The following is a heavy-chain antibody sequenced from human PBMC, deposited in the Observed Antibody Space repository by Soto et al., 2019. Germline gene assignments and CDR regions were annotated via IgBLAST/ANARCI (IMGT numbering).Heavy chain of an antibody. J-gene: IGHJ5*02. CDR3: SRGDYYDSSGHNH. Sequence: GGSLRLSWAASGFTLSDLYIDWVRQTPGRGLEWVGRTRNKDNSYTTEYAASVKGRFTISRDDSKNSLYLQMNSLKTEDTAVYYCSRGDYYDSSGHNHWGPGTLVTVSS. D-gene: IGHD3-22*01. CDR1: GFTLSDLY. CDR2: TRNKDNSYTT. V-gene: IGHV3-72*01.